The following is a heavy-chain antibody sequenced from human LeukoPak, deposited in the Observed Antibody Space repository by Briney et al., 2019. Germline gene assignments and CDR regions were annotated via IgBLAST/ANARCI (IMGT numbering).Heavy chain of an antibody. J-gene: IGHJ5*02. Sequence: SETLSLTCTVSGGSISSYYWSWIRQPPGKGLEWIGYIYYSGSTNYNPSLKSRVTISVDTSKNQFSLKLSSVTAADTAVYYCARDRVADYVWGSYRYSNWFDPWGQGTLVTASS. CDR2: IYYSGST. D-gene: IGHD3-16*02. CDR3: ARDRVADYVWGSYRYSNWFDP. CDR1: GGSISSYY. V-gene: IGHV4-59*01.